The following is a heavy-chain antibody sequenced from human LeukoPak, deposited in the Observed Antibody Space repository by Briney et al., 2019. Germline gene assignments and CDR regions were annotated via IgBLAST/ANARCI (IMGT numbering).Heavy chain of an antibody. Sequence: WIRQPPGKGLEWIGSIYYSGSTYYNPSLKSRVTISVDTSKNQFSLKLSSVTAADTAVYYCARQVLLWFGSIDYWGQGTLVTVSS. D-gene: IGHD3-10*01. V-gene: IGHV4-39*01. CDR3: ARQVLLWFGSIDY. J-gene: IGHJ4*02. CDR2: IYYSGST.